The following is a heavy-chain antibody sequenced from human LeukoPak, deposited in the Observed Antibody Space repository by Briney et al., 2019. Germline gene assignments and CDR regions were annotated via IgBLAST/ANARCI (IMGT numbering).Heavy chain of an antibody. D-gene: IGHD1-1*01. CDR3: ARGGVNYWNPRY. CDR2: LYSGGST. CDR1: GFTVSNFH. Sequence: GGSLRLSCVASGFTVSNFHMSWVRQAPGKGLEWVSLLYSGGSTYYADSVEGRSTISRDDSKNTIFLQMNTLRAEDTATYYCARGGVNYWNPRYWGQGTLVTVSS. J-gene: IGHJ4*02. V-gene: IGHV3-53*01.